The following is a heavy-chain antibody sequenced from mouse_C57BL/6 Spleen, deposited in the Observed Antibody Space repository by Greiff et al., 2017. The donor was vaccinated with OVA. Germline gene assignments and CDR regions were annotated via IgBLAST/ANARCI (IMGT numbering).Heavy chain of an antibody. CDR2: IRHKANNHAT. Sequence: EVKVEESGGGLVQPGGSMKLSCAASGFTFSDAWMDWVRQSPEKGLEWVAEIRHKANNHATYYAESVKGRFTISRDDSKSSVYLQMNSLRAEDTGIYYCTPSYYYGSSPRWYFDVWGTGTTVTVSS. J-gene: IGHJ1*03. V-gene: IGHV6-6*01. CDR3: TPSYYYGSSPRWYFDV. CDR1: GFTFSDAW. D-gene: IGHD1-1*01.